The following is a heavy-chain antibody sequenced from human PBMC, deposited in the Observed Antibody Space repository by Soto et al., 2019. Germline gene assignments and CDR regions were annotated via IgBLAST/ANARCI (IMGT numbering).Heavy chain of an antibody. V-gene: IGHV1-3*04. Sequence: ASVKVSCKASGYTFSSYAMHWVRRAPGQRPEWMGWINTGNGNTKYSENFQGRATITRDTSASTAYMELSRLRSEDTAVYYCARDGVVPAAKYYYGMDVWGQGTTVTVSS. J-gene: IGHJ6*02. CDR1: GYTFSSYA. D-gene: IGHD2-2*01. CDR3: ARDGVVPAAKYYYGMDV. CDR2: INTGNGNT.